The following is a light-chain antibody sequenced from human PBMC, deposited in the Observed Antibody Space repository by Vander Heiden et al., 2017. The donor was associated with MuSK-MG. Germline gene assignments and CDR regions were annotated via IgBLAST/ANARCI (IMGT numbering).Light chain of an antibody. CDR3: MQALQTPYT. V-gene: IGKV2-28*01. CDR1: QSLLHSNTFHY. J-gene: IGKJ2*01. Sequence: IVMTQSPLALPVTPGEPASISCRSSQSLLHSNTFHYLDWYLQKPGQSPQLLICLGSHRASGVPDRFSGSASGTDFTLKISRVEAEDVGVYYCMQALQTPYTFGQGTKLEIK. CDR2: LGS.